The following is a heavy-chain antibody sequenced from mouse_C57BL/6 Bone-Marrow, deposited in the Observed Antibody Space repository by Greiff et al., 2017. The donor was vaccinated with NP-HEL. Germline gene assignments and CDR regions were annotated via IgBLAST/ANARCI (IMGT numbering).Heavy chain of an antibody. CDR2: ISSGSSTI. D-gene: IGHD2-3*01. CDR1: GFTFSDYG. J-gene: IGHJ4*01. Sequence: EVKVEESGGGLVKPGGSLKLSCAASGFTFSDYGMHWVRQAPEKGLEWVAYISSGSSTIYYADTVKGRFTISRDNAKNTLFLQMTSLRSEDTAMYYCASDGYDAMDYWGQGTSVTVSS. CDR3: ASDGYDAMDY. V-gene: IGHV5-17*01.